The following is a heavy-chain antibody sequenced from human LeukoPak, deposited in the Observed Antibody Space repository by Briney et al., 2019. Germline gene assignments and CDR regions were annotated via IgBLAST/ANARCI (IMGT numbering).Heavy chain of an antibody. Sequence: PSETLPLTCTVSGVSMSAYQWSWVRQSPEKGLEWIGCINTKGETSYNPSLKSRVTTSVDTSKSQFSLRLTSVTAADTAAYYCATSNDAKIAPFDHWGQGAPVTVSS. V-gene: IGHV4-4*09. J-gene: IGHJ4*02. CDR2: INTKGET. CDR1: GVSMSAYQ. D-gene: IGHD2-21*01. CDR3: ATSNDAKIAPFDH.